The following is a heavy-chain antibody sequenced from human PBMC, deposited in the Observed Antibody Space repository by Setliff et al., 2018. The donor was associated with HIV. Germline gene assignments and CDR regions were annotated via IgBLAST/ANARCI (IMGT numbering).Heavy chain of an antibody. CDR1: GFTFSDAW. V-gene: IGHV3-15*05. CDR2: IKTEADSGTT. Sequence: GSLRLSCAASGFTFSDAWMTWVRQAPGKGLEWVGRIKTEADSGTTDYATPVKRRFIISRDDSTDTLYLQMSSLRPDDTAIYYCVKPYTGYYYDGSVYDDFWGQGTLVTVSS. CDR3: VKPYTGYYYDGSVYDDF. D-gene: IGHD3-22*01. J-gene: IGHJ4*02.